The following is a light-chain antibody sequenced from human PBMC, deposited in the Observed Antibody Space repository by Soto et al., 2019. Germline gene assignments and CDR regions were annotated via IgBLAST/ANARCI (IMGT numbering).Light chain of an antibody. CDR1: QGISSW. J-gene: IGKJ5*01. CDR2: AAS. Sequence: DLQMTQSPSSVSASVGDRVTITCRASQGISSWLAWYQQKPGKAPKLLIYAASSLQSGVPSRFSGSGSGTDFTLTISSLQPXXXATXXXXXXNSFPFTFGQGTRLEIK. V-gene: IGKV1-12*01. CDR3: XXXNSFPFT.